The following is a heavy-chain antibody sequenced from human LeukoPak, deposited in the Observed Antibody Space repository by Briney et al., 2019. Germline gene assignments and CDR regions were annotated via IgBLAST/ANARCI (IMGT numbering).Heavy chain of an antibody. CDR1: GFTFSTYW. V-gene: IGHV3-7*01. Sequence: GGSLRLSCAASGFTFSTYWMTWVRQAPGKGLEWVAKMKRDGSEVYYANSVKGNLPISRDNAKNSLYRQMNSLRAEDTAVYYCARYTEYYFDYWGQGTLVTVSS. D-gene: IGHD2-2*02. CDR2: MKRDGSEV. CDR3: ARYTEYYFDY. J-gene: IGHJ4*02.